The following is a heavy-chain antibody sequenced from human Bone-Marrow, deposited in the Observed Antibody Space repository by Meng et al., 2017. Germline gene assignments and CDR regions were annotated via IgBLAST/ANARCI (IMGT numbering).Heavy chain of an antibody. D-gene: IGHD3-22*01. Sequence: GGSLRLSCAAPGFTFSSYGMHWVRQAPGKGLEWVAVIWYDGSNKYYADSVKGRFTISRDNSKNTLYLQMNSLRAEDTAVYYCARWYYYDSSGYHNDAFDIWGQGTMVTVSS. V-gene: IGHV3-33*01. CDR2: IWYDGSNK. CDR1: GFTFSSYG. CDR3: ARWYYYDSSGYHNDAFDI. J-gene: IGHJ3*02.